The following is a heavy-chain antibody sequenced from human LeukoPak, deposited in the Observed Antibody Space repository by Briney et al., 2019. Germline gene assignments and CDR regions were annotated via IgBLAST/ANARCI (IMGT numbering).Heavy chain of an antibody. Sequence: GGSLRLSCAASGFTFSSYSMNWVRQAPGKGLEWVSSISNSRSYIYYADSVKGRFTISRDNAKNSLYLQMNSLRAEDTAVYYCARDSGGWYFDYWGQGTLVTVSS. D-gene: IGHD6-19*01. J-gene: IGHJ4*02. CDR1: GFTFSSYS. V-gene: IGHV3-21*01. CDR2: ISNSRSYI. CDR3: ARDSGGWYFDY.